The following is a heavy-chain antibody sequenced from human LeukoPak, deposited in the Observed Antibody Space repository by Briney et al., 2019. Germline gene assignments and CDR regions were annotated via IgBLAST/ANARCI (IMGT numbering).Heavy chain of an antibody. D-gene: IGHD5-24*01. J-gene: IGHJ5*02. Sequence: GGSLRLSCAASGFTFSTYAMSWVRQAPGKGLEWVSAIGGSGDFTYYAEYVRGRFTISRDNSEKTLYLQMNSLRAEDTAVYFCARDVSRNDYNKLTRLDPWGQGALVTVSS. CDR3: ARDVSRNDYNKLTRLDP. CDR1: GFTFSTYA. V-gene: IGHV3-23*01. CDR2: IGGSGDFT.